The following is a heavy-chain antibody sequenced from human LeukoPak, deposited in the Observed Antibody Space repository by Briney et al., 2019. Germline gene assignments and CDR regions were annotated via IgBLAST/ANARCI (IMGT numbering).Heavy chain of an antibody. CDR2: ITTGSSYI. CDR3: ARGPPYYDILTGPDY. V-gene: IGHV3-21*06. CDR1: GFSFTSYA. D-gene: IGHD3-9*01. Sequence: GGSLRLSCSASGFSFTSYAMNWVRQARWKGLEWVSSITTGSSYIYYADSVRGRFSVSRDNAKNSLYLEMNSLRAEDTAVYYCARGPPYYDILTGPDYWGQGTLVTVSS. J-gene: IGHJ4*02.